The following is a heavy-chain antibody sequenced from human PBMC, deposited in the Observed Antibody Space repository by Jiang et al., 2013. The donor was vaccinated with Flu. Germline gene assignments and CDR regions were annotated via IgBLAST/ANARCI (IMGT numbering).Heavy chain of an antibody. V-gene: IGHV4-34*01. D-gene: IGHD6-25*01. J-gene: IGHJ4*02. CDR2: INHSGST. CDR1: GGSFSGYY. Sequence: GSGLVKPSETLSLTCAVYGGSFSGYYWSWIRQPPGKGLEWIGEINHSGSTNYNPSLKSRVTISVDTSKNQFSLKLSSVTAADTAVYYCARESGYWGQGTLVTVSS. CDR3: ARESGY.